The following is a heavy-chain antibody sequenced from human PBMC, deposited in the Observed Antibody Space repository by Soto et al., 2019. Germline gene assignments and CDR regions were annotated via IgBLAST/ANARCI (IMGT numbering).Heavy chain of an antibody. Sequence: EVRLLEAGGGLVQPGESLRLSCAASGFTFRNYGMSWVRQAPGKGLEWLSAIIGIGDTAYYADSVRGRFTISRDNSKNTLYLQLNDLGAEDTAIYYCAKDYDYGDSLPFDYWGQGTLVTVSS. D-gene: IGHD4-17*01. CDR1: GFTFRNYG. CDR2: IIGIGDTA. V-gene: IGHV3-23*01. CDR3: AKDYDYGDSLPFDY. J-gene: IGHJ4*02.